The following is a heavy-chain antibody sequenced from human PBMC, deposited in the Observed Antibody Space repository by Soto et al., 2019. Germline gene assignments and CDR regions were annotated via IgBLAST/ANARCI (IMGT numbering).Heavy chain of an antibody. CDR2: IYYSGST. D-gene: IGHD2-15*01. CDR3: ARLKNPVVVVAATSGYYYYMDV. Sequence: PSETLSLTCTVSGGSISSSSYYWGWIRQPPGKGLEWIGSIYYSGSTYYIPSLKSRVTISVDTSKNQFSLKLSSVTAADTAVYYCARLKNPVVVVAATSGYYYYMDVWGKGTTVTVSS. CDR1: GGSISSSSYY. J-gene: IGHJ6*03. V-gene: IGHV4-39*01.